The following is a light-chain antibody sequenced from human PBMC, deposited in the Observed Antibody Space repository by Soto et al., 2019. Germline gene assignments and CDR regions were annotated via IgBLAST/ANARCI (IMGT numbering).Light chain of an antibody. CDR1: NIGSNS. V-gene: IGLV3-21*04. CDR3: QVWDNDSDHVV. CDR2: YDA. Sequence: SYELTQPPSVSAAHGKTARISCGGNNIGSNSVHWYQRKPGQAPLLVISYDADRPSGIPERFSGSNSGNTATLTISRVEAGDEADYYCQVWDNDSDHVVFGGGTKVTVL. J-gene: IGLJ2*01.